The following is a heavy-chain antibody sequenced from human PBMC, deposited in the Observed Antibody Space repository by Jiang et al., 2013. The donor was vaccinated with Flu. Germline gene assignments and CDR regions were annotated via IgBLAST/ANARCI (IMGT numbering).Heavy chain of an antibody. CDR2: INHSGST. D-gene: IGHD2-2*01. Sequence: SLTCAVYGGSFSGYYWSWIRQPPGKGLEWIGEINHSGSTNYNPSLKSRVTISIDTSKNQFSLKLSSVTAADTAVYYCARRVVPAAIGYWGQGALVTVSS. CDR3: ARRVVPAAIGY. J-gene: IGHJ4*02. CDR1: GGSFSGYY. V-gene: IGHV4-34*01.